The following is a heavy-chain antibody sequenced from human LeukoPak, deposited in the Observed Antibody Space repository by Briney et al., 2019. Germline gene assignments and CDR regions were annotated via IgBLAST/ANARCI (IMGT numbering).Heavy chain of an antibody. CDR2: IIPIFGTA. D-gene: IGHD5-18*01. J-gene: IGHJ6*03. V-gene: IGHV1-69*01. CDR3: ARGDTAMALTSYYYYYMDV. Sequence: ASVKVSCKASGGTFSSYAISWVRQAPGQGLEWMGGIIPIFGTANYAQKFQGRVTITADESTSTAYMELSSLRSEDTAVYYCARGDTAMALTSYYYYYMDVWGKGTTVTVSS. CDR1: GGTFSSYA.